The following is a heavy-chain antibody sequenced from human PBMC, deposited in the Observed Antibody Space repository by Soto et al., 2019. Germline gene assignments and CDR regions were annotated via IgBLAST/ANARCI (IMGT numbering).Heavy chain of an antibody. CDR3: ARQDGQTTVTTVRVGFDP. CDR2: MYYSGIT. CDR1: GGSISSGIYY. Sequence: QLQLQESGPGLVKPSETLSLTCTVSGGSISSGIYYWGWIRQPPGKGMEYIASMYYSGITYYNPSLKSRATISVDTSKNQISLKLRSVTAADTAVYYCARQDGQTTVTTVRVGFDPWGQGTLVTVSS. V-gene: IGHV4-39*01. D-gene: IGHD4-17*01. J-gene: IGHJ5*02.